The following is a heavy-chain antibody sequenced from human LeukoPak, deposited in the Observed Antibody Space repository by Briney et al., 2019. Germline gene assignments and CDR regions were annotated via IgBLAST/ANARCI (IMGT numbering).Heavy chain of an antibody. CDR3: ARRPGGFDP. V-gene: IGHV4-4*02. J-gene: IGHJ5*02. D-gene: IGHD1-14*01. Sequence: SETLSLTCAVSGGSISSSDWWSWVRQPPGKGLEWIGEIYHSGNTNYNPSLKSRVTISLDKSRNQFSLKLNSVTAADTAVYYCARRPGGFDPWGQGTLVTVSS. CDR2: IYHSGNT. CDR1: GGSISSSDW.